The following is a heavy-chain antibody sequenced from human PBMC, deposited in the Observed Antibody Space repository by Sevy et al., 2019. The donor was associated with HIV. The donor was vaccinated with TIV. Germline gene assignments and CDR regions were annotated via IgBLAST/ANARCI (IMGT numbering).Heavy chain of an antibody. V-gene: IGHV3-23*01. CDR3: AREGCTKPHDY. CDR1: GFTFSKYS. D-gene: IGHD2-8*01. Sequence: GGSLRLSCAAFGFTFSKYSMSWVRQPPGKGLEWVSTLSFGCGEINHADSVKGRFTISRDNSKNSLYLQMNNLRAEDTAVYYCAREGCTKPHDYWGQGTLVTVSS. J-gene: IGHJ4*02. CDR2: LSFGCGEI.